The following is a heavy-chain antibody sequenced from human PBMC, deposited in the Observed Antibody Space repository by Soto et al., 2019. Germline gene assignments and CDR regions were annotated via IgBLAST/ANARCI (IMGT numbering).Heavy chain of an antibody. D-gene: IGHD5-12*01. CDR2: IYYRANP. CDR1: GWSINTYY. J-gene: IGHJ4*02. CDR3: ARHYGDGYDYVDY. Sequence: QVQLQESGPGLVKPSETLSLTCTVSGWSINTYYWSWIRQPPGKGLEWIGYIYYRANPNYNPSLKSRVXXSXDXSKNQFSLKLSSVTAADTAVYYCARHYGDGYDYVDYWGQGTLVTVSS. V-gene: IGHV4-59*08.